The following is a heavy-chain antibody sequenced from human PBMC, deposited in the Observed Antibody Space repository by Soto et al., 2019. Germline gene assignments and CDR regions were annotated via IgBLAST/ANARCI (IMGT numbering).Heavy chain of an antibody. Sequence: QVQLQESGPGLVKPSQTLSLTCTVSGGSISSGGYYWSWIRQHPGKGLEWIGYIYYSWSTYYNPSLKSRVTISVDTSKNQFSLKLSSVTAADTAVYYCARGFGVVAATIDYWGQGTLVTVSS. V-gene: IGHV4-31*03. D-gene: IGHD2-15*01. J-gene: IGHJ4*02. CDR3: ARGFGVVAATIDY. CDR2: IYYSWST. CDR1: GGSISSGGYY.